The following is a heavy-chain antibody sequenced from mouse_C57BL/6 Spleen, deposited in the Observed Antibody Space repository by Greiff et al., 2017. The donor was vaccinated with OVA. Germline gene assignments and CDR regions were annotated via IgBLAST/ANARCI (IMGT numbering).Heavy chain of an antibody. CDR1: GYTFPNYW. V-gene: IGHV1-63*01. Sequence: QVQLQQSGAELVRPGTSVKLSCKASGYTFPNYWIGWAKQRPGHGLEWIGDIYPGGGYTNYNEKFKGKATLTADKSSSTAYMQFSSLTSEDSAIYYCARGVGSSSLKAMDDWGQGTSVTVSS. D-gene: IGHD1-1*01. CDR3: ARGVGSSSLKAMDD. CDR2: IYPGGGYT. J-gene: IGHJ4*01.